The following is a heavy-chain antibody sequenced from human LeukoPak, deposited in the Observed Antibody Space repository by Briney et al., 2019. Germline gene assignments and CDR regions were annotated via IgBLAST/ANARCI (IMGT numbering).Heavy chain of an antibody. D-gene: IGHD6-19*01. V-gene: IGHV3-23*01. CDR1: GFTFSSYV. CDR2: ISGSGGST. Sequence: GGSLRLSCAASGFTFSSYVMSWVRQAPGKGLEWVSAISGSGGSTYYADSVKGRFTISRDNSKNTLYLQMNSLRAEDTAVYYCAKLGSGSGWYGGFDYWGQGTLVTVSS. CDR3: AKLGSGSGWYGGFDY. J-gene: IGHJ4*02.